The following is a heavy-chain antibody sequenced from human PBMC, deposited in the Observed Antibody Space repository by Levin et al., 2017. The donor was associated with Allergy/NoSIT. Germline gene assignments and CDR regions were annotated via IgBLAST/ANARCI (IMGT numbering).Heavy chain of an antibody. Sequence: GGSLRLSCTTSGFTFGEYSMSWVRQAPGMGLEWVGIIRSKTYGGTTEYAASVKGRFTISRDDCKGDAYLQMDSLKNEDTAVYYCTRFVPYFDYWGQGTLVTVSS. V-gene: IGHV3-49*04. CDR1: GFTFGEYS. CDR3: TRFVPYFDY. J-gene: IGHJ4*02. CDR2: IRSKTYGGTT.